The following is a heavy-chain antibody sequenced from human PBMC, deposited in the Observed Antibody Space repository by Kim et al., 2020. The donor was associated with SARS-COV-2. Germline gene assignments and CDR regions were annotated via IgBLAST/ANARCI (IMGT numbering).Heavy chain of an antibody. D-gene: IGHD6-13*01. CDR3: ARDEEYSSSWYYFDY. J-gene: IGHJ4*02. V-gene: IGHV7-4-1*02. Sequence: QGFTGRFVFSLDTSVSTAYLQISSLKAEDTAVYYCARDEEYSSSWYYFDYWGQGTLVTVSS.